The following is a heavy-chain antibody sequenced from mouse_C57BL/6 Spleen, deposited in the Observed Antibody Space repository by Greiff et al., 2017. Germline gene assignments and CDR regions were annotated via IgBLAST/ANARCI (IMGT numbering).Heavy chain of an antibody. J-gene: IGHJ3*01. Sequence: QVQLQQPGAELVKPGASVKLSCKASGYTFTSYWMQWVKQRPGQGLEWIGEIDPSDSYTNYNQKFKGKATLTVDTSSSTAYMQLSSLTSEDSAVYYCARYGGSSPPFAYWGQGTLVTVSA. D-gene: IGHD1-1*01. CDR2: IDPSDSYT. V-gene: IGHV1-50*01. CDR1: GYTFTSYW. CDR3: ARYGGSSPPFAY.